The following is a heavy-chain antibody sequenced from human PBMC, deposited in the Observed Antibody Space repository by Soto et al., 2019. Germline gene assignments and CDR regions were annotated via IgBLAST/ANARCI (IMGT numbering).Heavy chain of an antibody. CDR3: AISIIVVVPAAIGYGAFDI. J-gene: IGHJ3*02. CDR2: IYYSGST. D-gene: IGHD2-2*01. CDR1: GGSISSGGYY. Sequence: SETLSLTCTVSGGSISSGGYYWSWIRQHPGKGLEWIGYIYYSGSTYYNPSLKSRVTISVDTSKNQFSLKLSSVTAADTAVYYCAISIIVVVPAAIGYGAFDIWGQGTMVTVSS. V-gene: IGHV4-31*03.